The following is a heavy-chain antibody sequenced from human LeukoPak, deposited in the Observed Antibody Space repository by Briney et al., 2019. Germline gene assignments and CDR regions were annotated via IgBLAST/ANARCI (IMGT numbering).Heavy chain of an antibody. CDR2: ISDSGTT. Sequence: SETLSLTCTVSGGSISRYYWSCIRQPPGKGLEWFGYISDSGTTNYNPSLKSRVTISVDTSKKEFSLKLSSVTAADTAVYYCARVTGYMIEDYFDYWGQGTLVTVSS. V-gene: IGHV4-59*01. J-gene: IGHJ4*02. CDR3: ARVTGYMIEDYFDY. CDR1: GGSISRYY. D-gene: IGHD3-22*01.